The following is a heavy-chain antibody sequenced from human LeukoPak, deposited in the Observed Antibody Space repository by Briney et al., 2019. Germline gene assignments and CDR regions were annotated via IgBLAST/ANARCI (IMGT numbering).Heavy chain of an antibody. CDR2: ISSSSSYI. J-gene: IGHJ3*02. CDR3: ARRHYDILTGYYTWDAFDI. V-gene: IGHV3-21*01. Sequence: PGGSLRLSCAASGFTFSSYSMNWVRQAPGKGLEWVSSISSSSSYIYYADSVKGRFTISRDNAKNSLYLQMNSLRAEDTAVDYCARRHYDILTGYYTWDAFDIWGQGTMVTVSS. CDR1: GFTFSSYS. D-gene: IGHD3-9*01.